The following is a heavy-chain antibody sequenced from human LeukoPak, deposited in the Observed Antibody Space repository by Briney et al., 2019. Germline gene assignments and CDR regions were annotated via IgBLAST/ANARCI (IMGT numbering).Heavy chain of an antibody. D-gene: IGHD3-10*01. CDR3: AKAPRGTMIRGVNY. V-gene: IGHV3-30*02. CDR1: GFTFSSYG. Sequence: GGSLRLSCAASGFTFSSYGMHWVRQAPGKGLEWVAFIRYDGSNKYYADSVKGRFTISRDNSKNTLYLQMNSLRAEDTAVYYCAKAPRGTMIRGVNYWGQGTLVTVSS. J-gene: IGHJ4*02. CDR2: IRYDGSNK.